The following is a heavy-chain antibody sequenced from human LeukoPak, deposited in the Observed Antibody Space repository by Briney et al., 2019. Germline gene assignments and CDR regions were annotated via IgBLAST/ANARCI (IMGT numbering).Heavy chain of an antibody. D-gene: IGHD2-2*01. CDR1: GGSLSSSSYY. Sequence: PSETLSLTCTVSGGSLSSSSYYWGWIRQPPGKGLEWIGSIYYSGSTYYNPSLKSRVTISVDTSKNQFSLKLSSVTAADTAVYYCASSVVVPAASPLFDYWGQGTPVTVSS. CDR3: ASSVVVPAASPLFDY. CDR2: IYYSGST. V-gene: IGHV4-39*01. J-gene: IGHJ4*02.